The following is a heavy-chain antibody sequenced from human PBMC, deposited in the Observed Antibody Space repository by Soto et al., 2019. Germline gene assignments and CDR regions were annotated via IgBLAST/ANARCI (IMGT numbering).Heavy chain of an antibody. CDR3: AKDMSPSIAVAGGFYYYYGMDV. CDR2: INSDGSHT. Sequence: PGGSLRLSCAASGFSVSSSHMIWVRQAPGKGLVWVSHINSDGSHTTYADSVKGRFTISRDNAKNSLYLQMNSLRAEDTALYYWAKDMSPSIAVAGGFYYYYGMDVWGQGTTVTVSS. D-gene: IGHD6-19*01. V-gene: IGHV3-74*01. J-gene: IGHJ6*02. CDR1: GFSVSSSH.